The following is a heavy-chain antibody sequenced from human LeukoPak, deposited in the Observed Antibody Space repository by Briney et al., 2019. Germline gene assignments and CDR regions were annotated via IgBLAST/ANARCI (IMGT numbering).Heavy chain of an antibody. J-gene: IGHJ5*02. CDR2: ISGLDGTT. Sequence: AGGSLRLSCAASGFTLGSYAMSWVRQAPGKGLEWVSSISGLDGTTFYADSVEGRFTISRDSSKNTLYLQMNSLRAEDTAVYYCAKEHSGSYPDPNRENWFDPWGQGTLVTVSS. CDR3: AKEHSGSYPDPNRENWFDP. V-gene: IGHV3-23*01. CDR1: GFTLGSYA. D-gene: IGHD3-10*01.